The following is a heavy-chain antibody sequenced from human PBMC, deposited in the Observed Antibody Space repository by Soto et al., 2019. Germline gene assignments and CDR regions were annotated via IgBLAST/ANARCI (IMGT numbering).Heavy chain of an antibody. CDR1: GFTFSSYA. J-gene: IGHJ4*02. Sequence: GGSLRLSCAASGFTFSSYAMSWVRQAPGKGLEWVSAISASGGGTYYADSVKGRFTVSRDSSKNTLHLQMNSLRAEDTAVYYCAKDLGVNSGYHFDYWGQGALVTVSS. D-gene: IGHD5-12*01. V-gene: IGHV3-23*01. CDR3: AKDLGVNSGYHFDY. CDR2: ISASGGGT.